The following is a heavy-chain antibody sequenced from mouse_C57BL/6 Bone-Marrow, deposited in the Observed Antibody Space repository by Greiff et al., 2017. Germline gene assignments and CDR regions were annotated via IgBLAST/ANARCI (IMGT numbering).Heavy chain of an antibody. D-gene: IGHD1-1*01. CDR2: ISSGGSYP. J-gene: IGHJ1*03. Sequence: EVKLVESGGDLVKPGGSLKLSCAASGFTFSSYGMSWVRQTPDKRLEWVATISSGGSYPYSPDSVKGRFTISRDNAKNTLYLQMSSLKSEDTAMYYCARRHYYGSSYWYFDVWGTGTTVTVSS. V-gene: IGHV5-6*02. CDR1: GFTFSSYG. CDR3: ARRHYYGSSYWYFDV.